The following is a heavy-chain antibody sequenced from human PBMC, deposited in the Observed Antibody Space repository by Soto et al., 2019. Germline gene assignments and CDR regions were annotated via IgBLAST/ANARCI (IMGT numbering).Heavy chain of an antibody. CDR3: ALDCSGGSCYSTEYYYYGMDV. Sequence: GGSLRLSCAASGFTFSSYAMSWVRQAPGKGLEWVSAISGSGGITYYADSVKGRFTISRDNSKNTLYLQMNSLRAEDTAVYYCALDCSGGSCYSTEYYYYGMDVWGQGTTVTVSS. CDR2: ISGSGGIT. D-gene: IGHD2-15*01. V-gene: IGHV3-23*01. CDR1: GFTFSSYA. J-gene: IGHJ6*02.